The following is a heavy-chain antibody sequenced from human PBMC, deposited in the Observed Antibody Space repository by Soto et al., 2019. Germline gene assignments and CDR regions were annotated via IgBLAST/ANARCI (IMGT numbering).Heavy chain of an antibody. Sequence: EVQLLESGGDLVQPGGSLRLSCAASGFTFTSYAMSWVRQAPGKGLEWVSSISGSGGSTYYPDSVKGRFTISRDSSKNTVYLQMNSLRADDTAVYYCAKALEGSGYDSGNDYWGQGTLVTVSS. J-gene: IGHJ4*02. CDR2: ISGSGGST. CDR1: GFTFTSYA. V-gene: IGHV3-23*01. CDR3: AKALEGSGYDSGNDY. D-gene: IGHD5-12*01.